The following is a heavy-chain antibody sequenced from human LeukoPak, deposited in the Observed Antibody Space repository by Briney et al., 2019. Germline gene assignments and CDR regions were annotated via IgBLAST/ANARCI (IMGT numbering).Heavy chain of an antibody. D-gene: IGHD3-10*01. J-gene: IGHJ6*02. Sequence: GRSLRLSCAASGFTFSSYGMHWVRRAPGKGLEWVAVIWYDGSNKYYADSVKGRFTISRDNSKNTLYLQMNSLRAEDTAVYYCARDLEYYLGSGSYYYYYYGMDVWGQGTTVTVSS. CDR1: GFTFSSYG. CDR3: ARDLEYYLGSGSYYYYYYGMDV. CDR2: IWYDGSNK. V-gene: IGHV3-33*01.